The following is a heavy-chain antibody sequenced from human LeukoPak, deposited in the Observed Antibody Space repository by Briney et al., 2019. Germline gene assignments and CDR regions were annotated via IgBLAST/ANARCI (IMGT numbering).Heavy chain of an antibody. Sequence: SSVKVSCKASGGTFSSYTISWVRQAPGQGLEWMGRIIPILGIANYGQKFQGRVTITADKSTSTAYMELSSLRSEDTAVYYCARLEWELPLDYWGQGTLVTVSS. D-gene: IGHD1-26*01. V-gene: IGHV1-69*02. CDR1: GGTFSSYT. J-gene: IGHJ4*02. CDR3: ARLEWELPLDY. CDR2: IIPILGIA.